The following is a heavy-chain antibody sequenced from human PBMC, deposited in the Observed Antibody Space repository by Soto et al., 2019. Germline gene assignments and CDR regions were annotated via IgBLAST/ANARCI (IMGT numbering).Heavy chain of an antibody. Sequence: QVQLVQSGAEVKKPGSSVKVSCKASGGTFSSYTISWVRQAPGQGLEWMGRIIPILGIANYAQKFQGRVTITADKSTSTAYMELSSLRAEDTAVYYCARDQGFGESTDAWGQGTLVTVSS. CDR3: ARDQGFGESTDA. CDR1: GGTFSSYT. D-gene: IGHD3-10*01. J-gene: IGHJ5*02. CDR2: IIPILGIA. V-gene: IGHV1-69*08.